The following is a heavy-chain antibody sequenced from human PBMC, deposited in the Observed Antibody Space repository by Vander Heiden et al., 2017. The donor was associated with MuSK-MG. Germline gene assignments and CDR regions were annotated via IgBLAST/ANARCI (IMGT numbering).Heavy chain of an antibody. Sequence: QVQLVQSGAEVNKPGSSVKVSCKAAGGTFSSYAIRGGRQAAGTGLEWMGGIIPIFGTANYAQKFQGRVTITADESTSTAYMELSSLRSEDTAVYYCARGGYSYGYRPYYYGMDVWGQGTTVTLSS. V-gene: IGHV1-69*01. CDR2: IIPIFGTA. CDR1: GGTFSSYA. J-gene: IGHJ6*02. D-gene: IGHD5-18*01. CDR3: ARGGYSYGYRPYYYGMDV.